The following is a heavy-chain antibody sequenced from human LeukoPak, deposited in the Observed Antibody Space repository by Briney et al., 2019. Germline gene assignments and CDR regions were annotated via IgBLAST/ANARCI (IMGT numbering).Heavy chain of an antibody. CDR3: ARDAGYSGSYEGY. D-gene: IGHD1-26*01. J-gene: IGHJ4*02. V-gene: IGHV3-48*01. CDR2: ISSSSSTI. Sequence: PGGSLRLSCAASGFTISTYNMNWVRQAPGKGLEWLSYISSSSSTIYYADSVKGRFTISRDSAKNSLYLQMNSLRAEDTAVYYCARDAGYSGSYEGYWGQGTLVTVSS. CDR1: GFTISTYN.